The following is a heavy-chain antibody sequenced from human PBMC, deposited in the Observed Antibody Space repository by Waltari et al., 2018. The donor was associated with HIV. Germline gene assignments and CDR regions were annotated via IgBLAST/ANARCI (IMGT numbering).Heavy chain of an antibody. D-gene: IGHD3-22*01. V-gene: IGHV4-59*01. J-gene: IGHJ5*02. CDR1: GGSISSYY. Sequence: QVQLQESGPGLVKPSETLSLTCTVSGGSISSYYCSWIRQPPGKGLGWIGYIYYSGSTNYNPSLKSRVTISVDTSKNQFSLKLSSVTAADTAVYYCARDYYDSSGYYYGYSPWGQGTLVTVSS. CDR3: ARDYYDSSGYYYGYSP. CDR2: IYYSGST.